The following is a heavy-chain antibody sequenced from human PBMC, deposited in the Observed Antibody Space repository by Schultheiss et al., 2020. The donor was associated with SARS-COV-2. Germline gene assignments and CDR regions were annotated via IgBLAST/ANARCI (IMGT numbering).Heavy chain of an antibody. CDR3: AKGRGVVVAAMDYYYGMDV. V-gene: IGHV3-30*18. Sequence: GGSLRLSCSASGFTFSNSDMNWVHQAPGKGLEWVAVISYDGSNKYYADSVKGRFTISRDNSKNTLYLQMNSLRAEDTAVYYCAKGRGVVVAAMDYYYGMDVWGQGTTVTVSS. CDR2: ISYDGSNK. J-gene: IGHJ6*02. CDR1: GFTFSNSD. D-gene: IGHD2-15*01.